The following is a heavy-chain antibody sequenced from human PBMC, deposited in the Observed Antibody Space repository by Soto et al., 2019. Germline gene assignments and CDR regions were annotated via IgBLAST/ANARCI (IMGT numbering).Heavy chain of an antibody. D-gene: IGHD3-10*01. V-gene: IGHV1-8*01. CDR2: MNPNSGNT. CDR3: AREEGEDYYYYMDV. Sequence: QVQLVQSGAEVQKPGASVKVSCKASGYTFTSYDINWVRQATGQGLEWMGWMNPNSGNTGYAQKFQGRVTMTRNTSISTAYMELSSLRSEDTAVYYCAREEGEDYYYYMDVWGKGTTVTVSS. J-gene: IGHJ6*03. CDR1: GYTFTSYD.